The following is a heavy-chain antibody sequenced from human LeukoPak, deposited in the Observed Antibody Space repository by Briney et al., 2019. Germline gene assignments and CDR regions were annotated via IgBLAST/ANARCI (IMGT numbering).Heavy chain of an antibody. J-gene: IGHJ4*02. D-gene: IGHD3-10*01. CDR1: GFTFSSYS. V-gene: IGHV3-21*01. CDR2: ISSSSSYI. Sequence: GGSLRLSCAASGFTFSSYSMNWVRQAPGKGLEWVSSISSSSSYIYYADSVKGRFTISRDNAKNSLYLQMNSLRAEDTAVYYCAREGYYGSGSYYTPVGFDYWGQGTLVTASS. CDR3: AREGYYGSGSYYTPVGFDY.